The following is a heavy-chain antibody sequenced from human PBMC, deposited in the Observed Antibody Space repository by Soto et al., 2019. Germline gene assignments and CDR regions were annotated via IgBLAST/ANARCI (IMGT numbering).Heavy chain of an antibody. Sequence: QITLKESGPTLVKPTQTLTLTCTASGLSFGTSGVGEGWIRQPPGKALEWLALIYWNDDQRYSPSLKSSLTITKDTSKNQVVLTMTNVDPVDTATYYCASMTTVATAAFDIWGQGIMVTVPS. CDR2: IYWNDDQ. CDR1: GLSFGTSGVG. CDR3: ASMTTVATAAFDI. D-gene: IGHD4-17*01. J-gene: IGHJ3*02. V-gene: IGHV2-5*01.